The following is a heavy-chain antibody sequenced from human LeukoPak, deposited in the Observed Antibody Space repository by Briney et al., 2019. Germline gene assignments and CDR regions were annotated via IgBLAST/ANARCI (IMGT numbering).Heavy chain of an antibody. CDR3: AREVFDSGWYTFYYFDY. CDR2: ISSSSSYI. V-gene: IGHV3-21*01. D-gene: IGHD6-19*01. CDR1: GFTFSSYS. Sequence: GGSLRLSCAASGFTFSSYSMNWVRQAPGKGLEWVSSISSSSSYIYYADSVKGRFTISRDNAKNSLYLLMNSLRAEDTAVYYCAREVFDSGWYTFYYFDYWGQGTLVTVSS. J-gene: IGHJ4*02.